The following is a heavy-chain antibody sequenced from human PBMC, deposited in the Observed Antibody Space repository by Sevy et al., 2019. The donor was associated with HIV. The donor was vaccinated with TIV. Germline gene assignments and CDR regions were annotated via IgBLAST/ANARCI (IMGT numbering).Heavy chain of an antibody. CDR2: IWYDGSNK. D-gene: IGHD4-17*01. CDR1: GFIFSSYG. Sequence: GGSLRLSCAASGFIFSSYGMHWVRQAPGKGLEWVAVIWYDGSNKYYADSVKGRFTISRDNSKNTLYLQMNSLRAEDTAVYYCARSDYGDYRDFDYWGQGTLVTVSS. CDR3: ARSDYGDYRDFDY. J-gene: IGHJ4*02. V-gene: IGHV3-33*01.